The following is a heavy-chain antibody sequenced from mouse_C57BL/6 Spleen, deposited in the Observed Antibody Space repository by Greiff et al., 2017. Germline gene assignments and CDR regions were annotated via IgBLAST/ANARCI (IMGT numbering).Heavy chain of an antibody. D-gene: IGHD2-13*01. J-gene: IGHJ3*01. CDR3: ASSDWGVCAWFAY. CDR2: ISSGSSTI. V-gene: IGHV5-17*01. Sequence: EVQLVESGGGLVKPGGSLKLSCAASGFTFSDYGMHWVRQAPEKGLEWVAYISSGSSTIYYADTVKGRFTISRDNAKNTLFLQMTSLRSEDTAMYYSASSDWGVCAWFAYGGQGTLVTVSA. CDR1: GFTFSDYG.